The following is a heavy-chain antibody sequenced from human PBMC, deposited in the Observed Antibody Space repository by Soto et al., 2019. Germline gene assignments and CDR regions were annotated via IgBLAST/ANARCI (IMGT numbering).Heavy chain of an antibody. D-gene: IGHD2-8*02. CDR1: GGSFSSGGYY. CDR2: IYYSGST. J-gene: IGHJ4*02. Sequence: QLQLQESGPGLVKPSQTLSLACTVSGGSFSSGGYYWSWIRQLPGKGLEWIGYIYYSGSTYYNPSLTSGFTISLDTSKNQFSLKLSSVTAADTAVYYCARATSFSGHHGYWGQGTLVTVSS. CDR3: ARATSFSGHHGY. V-gene: IGHV4-31*03.